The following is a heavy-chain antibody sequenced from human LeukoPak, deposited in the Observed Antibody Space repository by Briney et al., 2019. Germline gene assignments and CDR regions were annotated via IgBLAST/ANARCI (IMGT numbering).Heavy chain of an antibody. CDR1: GFTVSGNY. D-gene: IGHD6-19*01. CDR3: ARSAVTGPGWIDS. Sequence: PGGSLRLSCAPSGFTVSGNYMSCVRQAPGRGRQWVSVIYSGGGTYYADSVQGRFTISRHNSKNTLYLQMNGLRAEDKAVYYCARSAVTGPGWIDSWGEGTLVTVSS. V-gene: IGHV3-53*01. CDR2: IYSGGGT. J-gene: IGHJ5*01.